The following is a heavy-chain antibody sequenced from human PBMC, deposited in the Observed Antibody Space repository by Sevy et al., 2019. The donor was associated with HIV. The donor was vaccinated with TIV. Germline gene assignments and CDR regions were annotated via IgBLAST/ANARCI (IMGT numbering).Heavy chain of an antibody. D-gene: IGHD3-3*01. CDR1: GGSFSGYY. Sequence: SETLSLTCAVYGGSFSGYYWSWIRQPLGKGLEWIGEINHSGSTNYNPSLKSRVTISVDTSKNQFSLKLSSVTAADTAVYYCARGATYYDFWSGYYETYSSSWYTNYFDYWGQGTLVTVSS. CDR2: INHSGST. CDR3: ARGATYYDFWSGYYETYSSSWYTNYFDY. V-gene: IGHV4-34*01. J-gene: IGHJ4*02.